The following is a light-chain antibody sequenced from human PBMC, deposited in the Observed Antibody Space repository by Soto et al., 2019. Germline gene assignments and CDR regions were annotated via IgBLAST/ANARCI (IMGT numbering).Light chain of an antibody. CDR1: SSDIGTNG. Sequence: QSVLTQPPSVSGTPGQRVTISCSGTSSDIGTNGVNWFRQVPGTAPKFLIYSNNQRPSGAPDRFSGSRSGTSASLAISGLQSEDEADYYCAAWDDSLNGRYVFGTGTKVTVL. CDR3: AAWDDSLNGRYV. J-gene: IGLJ1*01. CDR2: SNN. V-gene: IGLV1-44*01.